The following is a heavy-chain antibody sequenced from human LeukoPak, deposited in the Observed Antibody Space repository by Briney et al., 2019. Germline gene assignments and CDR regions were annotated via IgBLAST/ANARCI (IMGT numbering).Heavy chain of an antibody. D-gene: IGHD2-21*01. CDR1: GGSISSYY. Sequence: SETLSLTCTVSGGSISSYYWNWIRQPPGKGLEWIGYIYYSGSTSYNPSLKSRVTISVDTSKNQFSLKLSSVTAADTAVYYCASGGGEVDYWGQGTLVTVSS. CDR2: IYYSGST. V-gene: IGHV4-59*08. CDR3: ASGGGEVDY. J-gene: IGHJ4*02.